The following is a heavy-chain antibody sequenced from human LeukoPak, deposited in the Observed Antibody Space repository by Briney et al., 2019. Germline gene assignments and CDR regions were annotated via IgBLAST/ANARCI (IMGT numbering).Heavy chain of an antibody. CDR2: IIPIFGTA. J-gene: IGHJ5*02. CDR3: ARASGSGYYWRNWFDP. D-gene: IGHD3-22*01. Sequence: GSSVKVSCKASGGTFSSYAISWVRQAPGQGLEWMGGIIPIFGTANYAQKFQGRVTITADESTSTAYMELSSLRSEDTAAYYCARASGSGYYWRNWFDPWGQGTLVTVSS. V-gene: IGHV1-69*01. CDR1: GGTFSSYA.